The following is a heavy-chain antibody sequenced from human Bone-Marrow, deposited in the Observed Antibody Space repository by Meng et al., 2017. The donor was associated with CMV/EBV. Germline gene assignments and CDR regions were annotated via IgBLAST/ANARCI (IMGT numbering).Heavy chain of an antibody. V-gene: IGHV3-74*01. CDR2: INGDGSAT. D-gene: IGHD1-26*01. CDR1: GFTFSSYW. J-gene: IGHJ4*02. Sequence: SCAASGFTFSSYWVHWVRRVPGKGLVWVSRINGDGSATTFADSVKGRFTLSRDNAKNTLYLQMNSLRAEDTAVYYCARGGVGSTPDYWGQGTLVTVSS. CDR3: ARGGVGSTPDY.